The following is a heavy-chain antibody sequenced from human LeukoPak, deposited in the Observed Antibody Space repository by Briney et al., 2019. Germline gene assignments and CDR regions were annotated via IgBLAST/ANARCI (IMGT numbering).Heavy chain of an antibody. CDR2: IGIAGDT. Sequence: GGSLRPSCAASGFTFSSYDMHWVRQTTGKGLEWVSSIGIAGDTYYPGSVKGRFTISRENAKNSLYLQMNSLRAGDTAVYYCARAPPYSSASWGYYGMDVWGQGTTVTVSS. J-gene: IGHJ6*02. CDR3: ARAPPYSSASWGYYGMDV. D-gene: IGHD6-6*01. V-gene: IGHV3-13*01. CDR1: GFTFSSYD.